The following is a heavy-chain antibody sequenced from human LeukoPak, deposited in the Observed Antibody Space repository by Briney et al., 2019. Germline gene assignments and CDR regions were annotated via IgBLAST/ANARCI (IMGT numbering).Heavy chain of an antibody. CDR2: IYYSGST. D-gene: IGHD6-25*01. Sequence: PSETLSLTCTVSGGSISSSSYYWGWIRQPPGKGLEWIGSIYYSGSTYYNPSLKSRVTISVDTSKNQFSLKLSSVTAADTAVYYCASSSGSLSFDPWGQGTLVTVSS. CDR1: GGSISSSSYY. J-gene: IGHJ5*02. CDR3: ASSSGSLSFDP. V-gene: IGHV4-39*07.